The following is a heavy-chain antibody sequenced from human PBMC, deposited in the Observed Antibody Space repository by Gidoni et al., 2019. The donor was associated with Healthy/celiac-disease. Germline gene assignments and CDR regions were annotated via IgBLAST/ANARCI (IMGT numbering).Heavy chain of an antibody. D-gene: IGHD4-17*01. CDR3: ARDGRGGDYEY. V-gene: IGHV3-66*02. CDR1: GFTVSRNY. Sequence: EVQLVESGGGLVQPGGSLGLSCAGSGFTVSRNYMSWVRQAPGKGLEWVSVMYSGGGTYYADSVKGRFTISRDNSKNTLYLQMNSLRAEDTAVYYCARDGRGGDYEYWGQGTLVTVSS. CDR2: MYSGGGT. J-gene: IGHJ4*02.